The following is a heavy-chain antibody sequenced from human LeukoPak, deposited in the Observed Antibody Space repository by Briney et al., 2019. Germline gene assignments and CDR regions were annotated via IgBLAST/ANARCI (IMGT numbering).Heavy chain of an antibody. CDR1: GFTFTSYW. J-gene: IGHJ6*02. CDR3: ARGRYYGMDV. V-gene: IGHV3-74*01. CDR2: VNSDGSST. Sequence: QTGGSLRLSCAASGFTFTSYWMHWVRQAPGKGLVWVSRVNSDGSSTTYADSVKGRFTISRDNAKNTLYLQMNSLRAEDTAVYYCARGRYYGMDVWAKGPRSPSP.